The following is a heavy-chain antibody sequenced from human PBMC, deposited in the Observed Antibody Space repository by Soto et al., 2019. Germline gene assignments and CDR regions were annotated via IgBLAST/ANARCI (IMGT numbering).Heavy chain of an antibody. V-gene: IGHV2-5*02. J-gene: IGHJ4*02. Sequence: QITLKESGPTLVKPTQTLTLTCTFSGFSLSTSGVGVGWIRQPPGKALEWLALIYWDDDKRYSPSLKSRLTITKDTPKNQVVLTMTNMDPVDTATYYCAHSSMITFGGVIVIPFNPFDYWGQGTLVTVSS. D-gene: IGHD3-16*02. CDR1: GFSLSTSGVG. CDR2: IYWDDDK. CDR3: AHSSMITFGGVIVIPFNPFDY.